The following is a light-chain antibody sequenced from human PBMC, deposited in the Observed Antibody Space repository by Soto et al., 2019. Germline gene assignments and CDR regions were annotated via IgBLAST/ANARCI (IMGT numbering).Light chain of an antibody. V-gene: IGKV3-15*01. J-gene: IGKJ2*01. CDR3: QQYNNWPYT. CDR2: GAS. Sequence: EIVMTQSPATLSVSPGERATLSCRASQSVSSNLAWYQQKPGQAPRLLIYGASTRATGIPARFSGSGSGTEFTITISSLQSEDFAVYYCQQYNNWPYTFGQGPKLEIK. CDR1: QSVSSN.